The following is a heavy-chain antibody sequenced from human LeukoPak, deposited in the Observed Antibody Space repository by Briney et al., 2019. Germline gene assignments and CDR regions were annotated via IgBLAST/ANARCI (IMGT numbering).Heavy chain of an antibody. J-gene: IGHJ5*02. CDR1: GFNFRTYW. CDR2: ISPDGYTT. Sequence: QSGGSLRLSCAASGFNFRTYWMHWVRQGPGKGLVWVSRISPDGYTTTYADSVKGRVTISRDNAKNMLYLEMNSLRAEDTAVYYCVRDGHYHSSAFDHWGQGSLVTVSS. V-gene: IGHV3-74*01. CDR3: VRDGHYHSSAFDH. D-gene: IGHD3-22*01.